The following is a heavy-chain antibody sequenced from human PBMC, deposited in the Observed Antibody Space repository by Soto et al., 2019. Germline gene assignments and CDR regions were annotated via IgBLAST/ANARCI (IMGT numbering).Heavy chain of an antibody. CDR3: AKETGHRGAYDY. J-gene: IGHJ4*02. V-gene: IGHV3-23*01. CDR1: AFTCSSYG. Sequence: EVQLLESGGDLVQPGGSLRLSCAASAFTCSSYGMNWVRKAPGKGLEWVSAISASGGNTYYADSVKGRFTISRDNSKNILYLQMTSLRVEDTALYYCAKETGHRGAYDYWGQGTLVTVSS. D-gene: IGHD1-26*01. CDR2: ISASGGNT.